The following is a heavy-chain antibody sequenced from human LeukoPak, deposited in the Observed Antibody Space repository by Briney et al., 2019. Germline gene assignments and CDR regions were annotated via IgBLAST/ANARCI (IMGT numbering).Heavy chain of an antibody. J-gene: IGHJ4*02. Sequence: SETLSLTCTVSGGSISSYYWSWIRQPPGKGLEWIGYIYYSGSTSYNPSLKSRVTISADTSRNHFSLNLSSVTAADTAVYYCARGRSGSSSGWPKRYYFDYWGQGTLVTVSS. D-gene: IGHD6-19*01. CDR1: GGSISSYY. CDR2: IYYSGST. CDR3: ARGRSGSSSGWPKRYYFDY. V-gene: IGHV4-59*12.